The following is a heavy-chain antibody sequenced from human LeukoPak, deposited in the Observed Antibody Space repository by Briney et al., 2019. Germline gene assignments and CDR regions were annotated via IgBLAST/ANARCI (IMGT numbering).Heavy chain of an antibody. D-gene: IGHD6-19*01. CDR1: GFTFSSYW. V-gene: IGHV3-7*01. Sequence: GGSLRLSCAASGFTFSSYWMSWVRQAPGKGLEWVANIKQDGSEKYYVDSVKGRFTISRDNAKNSLYLQMNSLRAEDTAVYYCARISIAVARTYYFDYWGQGTLVTVSS. CDR3: ARISIAVARTYYFDY. CDR2: IKQDGSEK. J-gene: IGHJ4*02.